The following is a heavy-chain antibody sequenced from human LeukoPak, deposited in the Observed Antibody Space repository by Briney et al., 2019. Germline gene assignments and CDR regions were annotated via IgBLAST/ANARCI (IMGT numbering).Heavy chain of an antibody. D-gene: IGHD2/OR15-2a*01. CDR1: GGSTSRPDHC. V-gene: IGHV4-39*01. J-gene: IGHJ4*02. Sequence: SETLSLTCAVSGGSTSRPDHCWAWIRQPPGKGPEWTVSICYGGTTYYNPSLKSRVTISVHTSTNKFSLKLSSVTAADTAVYYCAHTNHNYFDWGQGTRVTVSS. CDR3: AHTNHNYFD. CDR2: ICYGGTT.